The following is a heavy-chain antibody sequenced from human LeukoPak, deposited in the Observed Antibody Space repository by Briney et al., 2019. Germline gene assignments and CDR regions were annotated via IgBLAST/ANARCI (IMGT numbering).Heavy chain of an antibody. CDR2: INHSGST. Sequence: PSETLSLTCAVYGGSFSGYYWRWLRQPPGKGLEWIGEINHSGSTNYNPSLMSRVTISVDTSRNQFSLKLSSVTAADTAVYYCARGRYGSGPKNAFDIWGQGTMVTVSS. D-gene: IGHD3-10*01. CDR3: ARGRYGSGPKNAFDI. J-gene: IGHJ3*02. CDR1: GGSFSGYY. V-gene: IGHV4-34*01.